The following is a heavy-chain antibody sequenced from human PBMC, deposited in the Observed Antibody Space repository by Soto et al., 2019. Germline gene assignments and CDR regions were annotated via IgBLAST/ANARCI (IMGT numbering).Heavy chain of an antibody. CDR1: GYSFTSYW. CDR3: ARHATYYDILSGYYFDY. J-gene: IGHJ4*02. Sequence: GASLKISCKGSGYSFTSYWIAWVRQMPGKGLEWMAIINPGDSETKYSPSFQGHVTISATKSINTAYLQWSSLKASYAAMYSSARHATYYDILSGYYFDYWGQGTQVTVSS. V-gene: IGHV5-51*01. CDR2: INPGDSET. D-gene: IGHD3-9*01.